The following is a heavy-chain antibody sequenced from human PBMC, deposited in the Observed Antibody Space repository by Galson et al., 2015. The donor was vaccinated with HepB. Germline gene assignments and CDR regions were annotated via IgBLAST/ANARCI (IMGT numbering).Heavy chain of an antibody. D-gene: IGHD3-10*01. CDR2: ISGSGGST. CDR1: GFTFSRYA. V-gene: IGHV3-23*01. Sequence: SLRLSCAASGFTFSRYAMSWVRQAPGKGLEWVSAISGSGGSTNHADSLKGRVTISRDNSKNPLYLQMNSLRAEDTAVYYCAKRAGETYGPFDYWGQGTLVTVSS. CDR3: AKRAGETYGPFDY. J-gene: IGHJ4*02.